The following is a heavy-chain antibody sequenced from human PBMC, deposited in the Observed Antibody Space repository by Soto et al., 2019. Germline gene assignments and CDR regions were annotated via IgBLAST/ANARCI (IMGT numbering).Heavy chain of an antibody. V-gene: IGHV1-69*02. CDR3: ARKLAYQGATYGMDV. CDR2: IIPILGIA. CDR1: GGTFGSYT. J-gene: IGHJ6*02. D-gene: IGHD6-13*01. Sequence: QVQLVQSGAEVKKPGSSVKVSCKASGGTFGSYTISWVRQAPGQGLEWMGRIIPILGIANYAQKFQGRVTITADKSTSTAYMELSSLRSEDTAVYYCARKLAYQGATYGMDVWGQGTTVTVSS.